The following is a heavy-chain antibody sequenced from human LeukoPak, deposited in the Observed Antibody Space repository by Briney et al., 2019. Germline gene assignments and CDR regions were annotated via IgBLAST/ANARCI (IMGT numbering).Heavy chain of an antibody. J-gene: IGHJ4*02. V-gene: IGHV4-34*01. CDR3: ARDRGFGELYNFDY. Sequence: SETLSLTCAVYGGSFSGCYWSLIRRPPGKGLEWIGEINHRGSTNYNPSLKSRVTISVDTSKNQFSLKLSSVTAADTAVYYCARDRGFGELYNFDYWGQGTLVTVSS. D-gene: IGHD3-10*01. CDR2: INHRGST. CDR1: GGSFSGCY.